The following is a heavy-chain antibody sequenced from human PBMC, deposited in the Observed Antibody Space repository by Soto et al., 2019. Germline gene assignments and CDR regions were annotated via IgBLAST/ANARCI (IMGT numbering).Heavy chain of an antibody. D-gene: IGHD4-17*01. J-gene: IGHJ4*02. V-gene: IGHV3-23*01. CDR1: GFTFSSYA. CDR2: ISGSGGST. CDR3: AKDRYGDYVRYIDY. Sequence: GGSLRLSCAASGFTFSSYAISWGRQAPGKGLEWVSAISGSGGSTYYADSVKGRFTISRDNSKNTLYLQMNSLRAEDTAVYYCAKDRYGDYVRYIDYWGQGTLVTVSS.